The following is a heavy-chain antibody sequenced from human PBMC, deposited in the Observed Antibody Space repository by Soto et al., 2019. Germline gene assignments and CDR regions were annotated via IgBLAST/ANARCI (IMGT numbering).Heavy chain of an antibody. D-gene: IGHD6-13*01. V-gene: IGHV1-69*01. CDR2: IVPRLGTP. CDR1: GGTFNNYA. J-gene: IGHJ4*02. CDR3: ASSYGTSWYGDY. Sequence: QVQLVQSGAEVKKPGSSVKVSCKASGGTFNNYALTWVRQAPGQGLEWMGGIVPRLGTPNYAQRFQGRVTITAVESTSTAYMELSSLRSEDTALYYCASSYGTSWYGDYWGQGTLVTVSS.